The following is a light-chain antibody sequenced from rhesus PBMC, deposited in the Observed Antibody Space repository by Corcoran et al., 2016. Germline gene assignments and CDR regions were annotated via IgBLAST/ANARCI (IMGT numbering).Light chain of an antibody. CDR2: GAS. CDR3: LQHSNWPRT. J-gene: IGKJ1*01. Sequence: EIVMTQSSATLSLSPGERATLSCRASQSVSSRLAWYQQKPGQAPRLLIYGASSRATGIPDRFSGSGSGTDFTLTISSLEPEDVAVYYCLQHSNWPRTFGQGTKVEIK. V-gene: IGKV3-24*01. CDR1: QSVSSR.